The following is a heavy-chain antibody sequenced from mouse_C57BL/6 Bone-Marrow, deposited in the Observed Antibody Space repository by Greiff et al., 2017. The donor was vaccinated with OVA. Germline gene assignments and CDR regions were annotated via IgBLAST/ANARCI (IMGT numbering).Heavy chain of an antibody. CDR2: IYPGDGDT. Sequence: VQLQQSGPELVKPGASVKISCKASGYAFSSSWMNWVKQRPGKGLEWIGRIYPGDGDTNYTGTFKGKATLTEDKSTSTAYMQLSSLTSEDSAVYFCARHEDCYYASYFDYWGQGTTLTVSS. J-gene: IGHJ2*01. V-gene: IGHV1-82*01. CDR1: GYAFSSSW. CDR3: ARHEDCYYASYFDY. D-gene: IGHD2-3*01.